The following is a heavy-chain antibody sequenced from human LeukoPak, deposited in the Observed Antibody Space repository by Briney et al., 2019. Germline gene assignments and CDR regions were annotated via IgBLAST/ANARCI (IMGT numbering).Heavy chain of an antibody. Sequence: PSETLSLTCTVSGGSISSGDYYWRWIRQPPGKGLEWIGYIYYSGSTYYNPSLKSRVTISVDTSKNQFSLKLSSVTAADTAVYYCARVSYYYDSSGYHDAFDIWGQGTMVTVSS. J-gene: IGHJ3*02. V-gene: IGHV4-30-4*08. CDR3: ARVSYYYDSSGYHDAFDI. CDR2: IYYSGST. D-gene: IGHD3-22*01. CDR1: GGSISSGDYY.